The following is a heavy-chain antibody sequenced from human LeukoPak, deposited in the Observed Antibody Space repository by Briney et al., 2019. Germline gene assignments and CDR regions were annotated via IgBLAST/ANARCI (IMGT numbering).Heavy chain of an antibody. V-gene: IGHV3-33*01. Sequence: GGSLRLSCAASGFPFDTYGMHWVRQAPGKGLERVAVIWHDGDKNYYSDSVKGRFTASRDNSKNMLVLQMNDLAVEDTAVYFCARGTRVQLRRYYYHGLALWGQENTVIVSS. CDR2: IWHDGDKN. CDR3: ARGTRVQLRRYYYHGLAL. D-gene: IGHD3-10*01. CDR1: GFPFDTYG. J-gene: IGHJ6*02.